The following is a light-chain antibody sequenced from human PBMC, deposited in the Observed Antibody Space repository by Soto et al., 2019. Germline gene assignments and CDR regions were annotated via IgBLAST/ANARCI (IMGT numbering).Light chain of an antibody. J-gene: IGLJ1*01. CDR3: GTWDSSLSAGGV. Sequence: QSVLTQPPSVSAAPGQKVTISCSGSSSNIGNNYVSWYQQLPGTAPKLIIYENNKRPSGIPDRFSGSKSGTSATLGITGLQTGDEADYYCGTWDSSLSAGGVFGTGTKLTVL. V-gene: IGLV1-51*02. CDR2: ENN. CDR1: SSNIGNNY.